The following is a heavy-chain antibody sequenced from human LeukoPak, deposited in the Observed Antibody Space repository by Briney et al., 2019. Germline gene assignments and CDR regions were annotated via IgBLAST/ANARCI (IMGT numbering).Heavy chain of an antibody. J-gene: IGHJ3*02. V-gene: IGHV3-53*01. D-gene: IGHD4-17*01. CDR1: GFTVSSNY. CDR2: IYSGGYT. Sequence: QPGGSLRLSCAASGFTVSSNYMSWVRQAPGKGLEWVSIIYSGGYTYYADSVKGRFTISRDDSKNTLYLQMNSLRAEDTAVYYCATIVGLTVTTPRAFDIWGQGTMVTVSS. CDR3: ATIVGLTVTTPRAFDI.